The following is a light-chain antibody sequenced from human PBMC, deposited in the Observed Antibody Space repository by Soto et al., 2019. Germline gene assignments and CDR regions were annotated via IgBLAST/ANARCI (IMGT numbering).Light chain of an antibody. J-gene: IGLJ2*01. V-gene: IGLV4-69*01. Sequence: QLVPTQSPSASASLGASVKLTCTLSGGHSNYAIAWHQQQPEKGPRYLMKLNSDGSHTKGDGIPDRFSGSSSGAERYLTISSLQSEDEADYYCQTWATGIRVFGGGTKLTVL. CDR1: GGHSNYA. CDR3: QTWATGIRV. CDR2: LNSDGSH.